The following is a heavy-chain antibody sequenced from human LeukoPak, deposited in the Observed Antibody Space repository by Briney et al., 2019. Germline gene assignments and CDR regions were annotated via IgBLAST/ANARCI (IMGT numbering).Heavy chain of an antibody. D-gene: IGHD3-16*02. CDR1: GFTFSSYG. J-gene: IGHJ6*02. CDR3: AREEHDYVWGSYRYYYYYGIDV. CDR2: ISFDGSNE. Sequence: GGSLRLSCAASGFTFSSYGMHWVRQSPGRGLEWLSFISFDGSNEFYADSLKGRFTISRDNSKDTLYLQMNSLRAEDTALYYCAREEHDYVWGSYRYYYYYGIDVWGQGTTVTVSS. V-gene: IGHV3-30*03.